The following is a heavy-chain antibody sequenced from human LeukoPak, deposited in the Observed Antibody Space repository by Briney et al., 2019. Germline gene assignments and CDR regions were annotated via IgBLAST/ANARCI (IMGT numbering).Heavy chain of an antibody. V-gene: IGHV1-2*02. CDR3: ARSDILTGYYGPLYYFDY. CDR2: INPNSGGT. CDR1: GYTFTGYY. J-gene: IGHJ4*02. Sequence: ASVKVSCKASGYTFTGYYMHWVRQAPGQGLEWMGWINPNSGGTNYAQKFQGRVTMTRDTSISTAYMELSRLRSGDTAVYYCARSDILTGYYGPLYYFDYWGQGTLVTVSS. D-gene: IGHD3-9*01.